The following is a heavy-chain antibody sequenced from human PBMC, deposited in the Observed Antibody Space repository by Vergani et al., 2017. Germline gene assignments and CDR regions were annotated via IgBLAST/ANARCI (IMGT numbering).Heavy chain of an antibody. CDR2: IYTSGST. CDR1: GGSISSGSYY. D-gene: IGHD5-18*01. Sequence: QVQLQQLGAGLLKPSQTLSLTCTVSGGSISSGSYYWSWIRQPAGKGLEWIGRIYTSGSTNYNPSLKSRVSISVDTCKNQYSLKLSSVTAADTAVYYCARGPRVQLGWDYFDYWGQGTLVTVSS. J-gene: IGHJ4*02. V-gene: IGHV4-61*02. CDR3: ARGPRVQLGWDYFDY.